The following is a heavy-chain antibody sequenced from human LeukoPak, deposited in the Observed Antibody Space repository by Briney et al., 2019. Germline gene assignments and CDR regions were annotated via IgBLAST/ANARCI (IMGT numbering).Heavy chain of an antibody. CDR2: ISGSGGST. J-gene: IGHJ6*02. D-gene: IGHD2-2*01. Sequence: GGSLRLSCAASGFTFSSYAMSWVRQAPGKGLEWVSAISGSGGSTYYADSVKGRFTISRDNSKNTPYLQMNSLRAEDTAVYYCANSPDIVVVPAAMPRYNYYYYGMDVWGQGTTVTVSS. CDR1: GFTFSSYA. CDR3: ANSPDIVVVPAAMPRYNYYYYGMDV. V-gene: IGHV3-23*01.